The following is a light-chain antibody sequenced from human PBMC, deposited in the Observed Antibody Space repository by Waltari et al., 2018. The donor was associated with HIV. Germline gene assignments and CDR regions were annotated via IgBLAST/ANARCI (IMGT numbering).Light chain of an antibody. CDR1: SSDVGRSKF. CDR3: CSYAGNNTLV. CDR2: EGT. V-gene: IGLV2-23*01. Sequence: QSALTQPASVSGSPGQSITISCTGTSSDVGRSKFVSWYQQHPGKAPKFMIYEGTKRPSGVSNRFSGSKSGNTASLTISGLQAEDEADYHCCSYAGNNTLVFGGGTKLTVI. J-gene: IGLJ3*02.